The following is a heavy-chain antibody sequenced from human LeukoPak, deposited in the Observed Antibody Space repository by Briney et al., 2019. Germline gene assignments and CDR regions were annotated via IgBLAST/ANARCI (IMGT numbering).Heavy chain of an antibody. CDR2: ISGSGGST. CDR3: AKAGSLYSGWYPHFDY. D-gene: IGHD6-19*01. V-gene: IGHV3-23*01. Sequence: GGSLRLSCAASGFTFSSYAMSWVRQAPGKGLEWVSAISGSGGSTYYADSVKGRFTISRDNSKNTLYLQTNSLRAEDTAVYYCAKAGSLYSGWYPHFDYWGQGTLVTVSS. CDR1: GFTFSSYA. J-gene: IGHJ4*02.